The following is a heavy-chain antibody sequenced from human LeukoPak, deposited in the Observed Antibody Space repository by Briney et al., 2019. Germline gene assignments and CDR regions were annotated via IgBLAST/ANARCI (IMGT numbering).Heavy chain of an antibody. Sequence: SETLSLTCTVSGGSISSSTYYWGWIRQPPGKGLEWIGTIYYSGSTYYHPSLKSRVTISVDTSKNQFSLKLSSVTAADTAVYYCARLSDGGILFDYWGQGTLVTVSS. CDR3: ARLSDGGILFDY. CDR2: IYYSGST. J-gene: IGHJ4*02. CDR1: GGSISSSTYY. D-gene: IGHD4-23*01. V-gene: IGHV4-39*01.